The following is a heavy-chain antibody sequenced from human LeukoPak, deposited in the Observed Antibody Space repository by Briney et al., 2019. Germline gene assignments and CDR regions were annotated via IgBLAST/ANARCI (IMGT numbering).Heavy chain of an antibody. D-gene: IGHD5-24*01. CDR1: GESFSSYY. V-gene: IGHV4-34*01. Sequence: PSETLSLTCAVYGESFSSYYWSWIRQPRGKGLEWIGENNHSGNTNYNPSLKSRVTISVDTSKNQFSLKLSSVTAADTAVYYCARVDGDGYNIPDYWGQGTLVTVSS. CDR3: ARVDGDGYNIPDY. J-gene: IGHJ4*02. CDR2: NNHSGNT.